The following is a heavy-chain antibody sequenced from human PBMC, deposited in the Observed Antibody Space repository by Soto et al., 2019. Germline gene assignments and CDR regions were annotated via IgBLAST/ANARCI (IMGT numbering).Heavy chain of an antibody. CDR1: GGTFSNFA. J-gene: IGHJ6*02. D-gene: IGHD4-4*01. CDR2: IIAIFGTP. CDR3: ARDRYSNYGMDV. Sequence: SVKVSCKASGGTFSNFAISWVRQAPGQGLEWMGGIIAIFGTPDHAQKFQGRVTITADESTSTAYLELSRLRSEYMVVYYCARDRYSNYGMDVWGQGTTVTVSS. V-gene: IGHV1-69*13.